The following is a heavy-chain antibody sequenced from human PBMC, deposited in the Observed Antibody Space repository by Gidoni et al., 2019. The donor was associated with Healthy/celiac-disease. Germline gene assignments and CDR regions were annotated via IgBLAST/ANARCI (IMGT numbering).Heavy chain of an antibody. D-gene: IGHD2-2*01. CDR1: GGSFSGYY. V-gene: IGHV4-34*01. J-gene: IGHJ4*02. CDR2: INHSGST. Sequence: QVQLQQWGAGLLKPSETLSLTCAVYGGSFSGYYWSWIRQPPGKGLEWIGEINHSGSTNYNPSLKSRVTISVDTSKNQFSLKLSSVTAADTAVYYCASSYCSSTSCVSVTFDYWGQGTLVTVSS. CDR3: ASSYCSSTSCVSVTFDY.